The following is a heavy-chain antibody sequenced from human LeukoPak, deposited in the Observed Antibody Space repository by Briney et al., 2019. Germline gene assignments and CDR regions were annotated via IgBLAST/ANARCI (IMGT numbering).Heavy chain of an antibody. CDR2: IYYGGST. CDR1: GGSISSYY. J-gene: IGHJ2*01. V-gene: IGHV4-59*06. D-gene: IGHD3-10*01. CDR3: ARRLSANWYFDL. Sequence: SETLSLTCTVSGGSISSYYWSWIRQYPGKGLEWIGYIYYGGSTYYNPSLKSRVTISVDTSKNQFSLKLSSVTAADTAVYYCARRLSANWYFDLWGRGTLVTVSS.